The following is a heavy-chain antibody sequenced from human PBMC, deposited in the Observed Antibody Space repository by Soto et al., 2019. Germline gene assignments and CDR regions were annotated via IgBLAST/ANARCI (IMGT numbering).Heavy chain of an antibody. D-gene: IGHD3-3*01. CDR3: ARQGTTLGVGVDWYVDL. Sequence: QVQLVESGGGLVEPGGSLRVSCVGSGFIFSDYYMSWIRQTPGKGVEWLAYISSSGCIIKFADSVKGRFSISRDNVKRSLLLQMDKLRAEDTAVYFCARQGTTLGVGVDWYVDLWGRGTLVTVSS. J-gene: IGHJ2*01. V-gene: IGHV3-11*01. CDR1: GFIFSDYY. CDR2: ISSSGCII.